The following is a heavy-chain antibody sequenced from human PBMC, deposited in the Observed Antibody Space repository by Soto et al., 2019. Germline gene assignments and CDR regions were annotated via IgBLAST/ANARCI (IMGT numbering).Heavy chain of an antibody. CDR1: GYTLTELS. V-gene: IGHV1-24*01. Sequence: ASVKVSCKVSGYTLTELSMHWVRQAPGKGLEWMGGFDPEDGETIYAQKFQGRVTVTEDTSTDTAYMELSSLRSEDTAVYYYATDSSVVPAARGVAFDIWGQGTMVTVSS. CDR2: FDPEDGET. J-gene: IGHJ3*02. CDR3: ATDSSVVPAARGVAFDI. D-gene: IGHD2-2*01.